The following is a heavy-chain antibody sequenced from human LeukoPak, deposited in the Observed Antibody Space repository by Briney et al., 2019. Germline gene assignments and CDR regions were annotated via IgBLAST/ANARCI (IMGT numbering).Heavy chain of an antibody. CDR1: GFTLSSYA. CDR3: AKHGFGC. V-gene: IGHV3-23*01. CDR2: ISGSADNT. D-gene: IGHD2-8*01. Sequence: GGSLRLSCTASGFTLSSYAMSWVRQAPGEGLEWVSTISGSADNTNYAEAVKGRFTISRDNSKNTMYLQMNSLRAEDTAVYYCAKHGFGCWGQGTLVTVSS. J-gene: IGHJ4*02.